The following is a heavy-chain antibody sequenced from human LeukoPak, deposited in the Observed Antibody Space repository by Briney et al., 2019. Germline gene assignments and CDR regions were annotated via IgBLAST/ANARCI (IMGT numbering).Heavy chain of an antibody. J-gene: IGHJ3*02. CDR2: IIPIFGTA. V-gene: IGHV1-69*01. Sequence: ASVKVSCKASGGTFSSYAISWVRQASGQGLEWMGGIIPIFGTANYAQKFQGRVTITADESTSTAYMELSSLRSEDTAVYYCARDVVVVAAPSGAFDIWGQGTMVTVSS. CDR1: GGTFSSYA. D-gene: IGHD2-15*01. CDR3: ARDVVVVAAPSGAFDI.